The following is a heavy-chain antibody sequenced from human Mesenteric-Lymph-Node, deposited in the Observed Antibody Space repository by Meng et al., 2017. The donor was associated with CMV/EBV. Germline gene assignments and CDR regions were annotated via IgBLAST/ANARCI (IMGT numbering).Heavy chain of an antibody. V-gene: IGHV3-23*01. Sequence: GESLKISCEASGFTFRSYAMSWVRLVPGKGLEWVSAISGSGGSTYYADSVKGRFTVSRDSSKNTLYLQLNTLRAEDTAVYYCARGYTTYYYYGMDVWGQGTTVTVSS. J-gene: IGHJ6*02. CDR1: GFTFRSYA. CDR2: ISGSGGST. CDR3: ARGYTTYYYYGMDV. D-gene: IGHD5-24*01.